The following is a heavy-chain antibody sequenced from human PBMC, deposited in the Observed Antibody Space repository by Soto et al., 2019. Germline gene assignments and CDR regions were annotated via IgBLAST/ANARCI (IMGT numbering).Heavy chain of an antibody. D-gene: IGHD6-13*01. J-gene: IGHJ6*02. CDR1: GYSFTTHW. CDR3: ARLGIAAAGDYYYYYYGMDV. Sequence: GESLKISCQGSGYSFTTHWITWVRQTPGKGLEWMGRIDPSNSYINYSPSFQGHVTISVDRSISTAYLQWSSLKASDTAMYYCARLGIAAAGDYYYYYYGMDVWGQGTTVTVSS. CDR2: IDPSNSYI. V-gene: IGHV5-10-1*01.